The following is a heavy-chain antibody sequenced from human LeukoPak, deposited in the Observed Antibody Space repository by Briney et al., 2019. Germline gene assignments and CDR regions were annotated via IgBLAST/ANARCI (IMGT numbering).Heavy chain of an antibody. CDR1: GYTFTSYG. D-gene: IGHD1-26*01. CDR3: ARDEEPNYYYYGMDV. CDR2: ISAYNGNT. Sequence: ASVKVSFKASGYTFTSYGISWVRQAPGQGLEWMGWISAYNGNTNYAQKLQGRVTMTTDTSTSTAYMELRSLRSDDTAVYYCARDEEPNYYYYGMDVWGQGTTVTVSS. J-gene: IGHJ6*02. V-gene: IGHV1-18*01.